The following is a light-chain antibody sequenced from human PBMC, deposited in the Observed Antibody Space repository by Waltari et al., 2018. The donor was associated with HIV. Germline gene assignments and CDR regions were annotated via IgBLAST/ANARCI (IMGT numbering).Light chain of an antibody. CDR3: QSWDSSAAV. CDR2: QDV. Sequence: SFELTQPPSVSVSPGQTAYITCSGNKLGSTYGSWYQQKPGQSPVLVIFQDVKRPSGIPERFSGSSSGSTATLIISETQPMDEADYYCQSWDSSAAVFGGGTKLTVL. J-gene: IGLJ2*01. V-gene: IGLV3-1*01. CDR1: KLGSTY.